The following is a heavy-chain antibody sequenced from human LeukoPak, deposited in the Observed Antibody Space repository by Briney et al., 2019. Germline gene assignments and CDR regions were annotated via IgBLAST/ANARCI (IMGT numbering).Heavy chain of an antibody. CDR1: GYTLTELS. Sequence: ASVKVPCKVSGYTLTELSMHWVRQAPGKGLEWMGGFDPEDGETIYAQKFQGRVTMTEDTSTDTAYMELSSLRSEDTAVYYCATVSQWVTTVTIRAFDIWGQGAMVTVSS. D-gene: IGHD4-17*01. CDR2: FDPEDGET. J-gene: IGHJ3*02. CDR3: ATVSQWVTTVTIRAFDI. V-gene: IGHV1-24*01.